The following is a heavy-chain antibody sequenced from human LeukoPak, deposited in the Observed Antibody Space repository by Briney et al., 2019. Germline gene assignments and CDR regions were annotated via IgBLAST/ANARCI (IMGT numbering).Heavy chain of an antibody. D-gene: IGHD3-9*01. CDR3: ARELRYFDWLPAVFDY. Sequence: GGSLRLSCAASGFTFSSYEMNWVRQAPGKGLEWVSYISSSGSTIYYADSVKGRFTISRDNAKNSLYLQMNSLRAEDTAVYYCARELRYFDWLPAVFDYWGQGTLVTVSS. V-gene: IGHV3-48*03. J-gene: IGHJ4*02. CDR1: GFTFSSYE. CDR2: ISSSGSTI.